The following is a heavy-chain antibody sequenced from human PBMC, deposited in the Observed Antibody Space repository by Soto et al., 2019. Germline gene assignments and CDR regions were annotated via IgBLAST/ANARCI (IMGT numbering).Heavy chain of an antibody. Sequence: SETLSLTCAVYGGSFSGYYWSWIRQPPGKGLEWIGEIYHSGSTNYNPSLKSRVTINPDTSKNQFSLQLNSVTPEDTTVYYCARVPNPFRLKIGYEDAFDFWGQGTMVTVSS. CDR2: IYHSGST. CDR3: ARVPNPFRLKIGYEDAFDF. CDR1: GGSFSGYY. J-gene: IGHJ3*01. D-gene: IGHD5-12*01. V-gene: IGHV4-34*01.